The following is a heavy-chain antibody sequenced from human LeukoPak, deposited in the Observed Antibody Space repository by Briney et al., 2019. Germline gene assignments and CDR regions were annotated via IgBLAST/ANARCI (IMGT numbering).Heavy chain of an antibody. Sequence: GASVKVSCKVFGGTFSSYAISWVRQAPGQGLEWMGGIIPVFGSAKYAQKFQGRVTITADESTTTAYMELRSLRSEDAATYYCARDGKYQLLFNGMDVWGKGTTVTVSS. J-gene: IGHJ6*04. CDR2: IIPVFGSA. CDR1: GGTFSSYA. CDR3: ARDGKYQLLFNGMDV. D-gene: IGHD2-2*01. V-gene: IGHV1-69*13.